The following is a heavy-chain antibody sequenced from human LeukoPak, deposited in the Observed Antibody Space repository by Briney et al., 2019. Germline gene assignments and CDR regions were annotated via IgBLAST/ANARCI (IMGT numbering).Heavy chain of an antibody. CDR2: IKQDGSEK. Sequence: GGALRLSCAASGFTFSRYWMSGVRQAPAKGLEWVANIKQDGSEKYYLDSVKGRFTISRDNAKTSLYLQMNSLRAEDTAVYYCARASRDGYNLDSWAQGTLFTVSS. CDR1: GFTFSRYW. J-gene: IGHJ4*02. V-gene: IGHV3-7*01. D-gene: IGHD5-24*01. CDR3: ARASRDGYNLDS.